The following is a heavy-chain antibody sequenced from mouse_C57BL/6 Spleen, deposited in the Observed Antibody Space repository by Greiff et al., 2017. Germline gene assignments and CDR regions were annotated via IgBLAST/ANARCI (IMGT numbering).Heavy chain of an antibody. CDR3: ARSWLLRWGDY. CDR2: INPSSGYT. J-gene: IGHJ4*01. D-gene: IGHD1-1*01. Sequence: QVQLQQSGAELARPGASVKMSCKASGYTFTSYTMHWVKQRPGQGLAWIGYINPSSGYTKYNQKFKDKATLTADKSSSTAYMQLSSLTSEYAAVYYCARSWLLRWGDYWGQGTSVTVSS. V-gene: IGHV1-4*01. CDR1: GYTFTSYT.